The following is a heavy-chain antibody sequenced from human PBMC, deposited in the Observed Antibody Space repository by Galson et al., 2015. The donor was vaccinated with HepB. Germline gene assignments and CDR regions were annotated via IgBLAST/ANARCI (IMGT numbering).Heavy chain of an antibody. J-gene: IGHJ4*02. CDR2: IKSKTDGGTT. CDR1: GFTFSNAW. D-gene: IGHD3-22*01. Sequence: SLRLSCAASGFTFSNAWMSWVRQAPGKGLEWVGRIKSKTDGGTTDYAAPVKGRFTISRDDSKNTLYLQMNSLKTEDTAVYYCTRPGTYYYDSSGYYGFDYWGQGTLVTVSS. CDR3: TRPGTYYYDSSGYYGFDY. V-gene: IGHV3-15*01.